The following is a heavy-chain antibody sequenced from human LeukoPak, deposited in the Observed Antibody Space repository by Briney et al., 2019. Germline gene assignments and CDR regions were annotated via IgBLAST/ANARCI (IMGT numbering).Heavy chain of an antibody. CDR1: GYSFTSYW. Sequence: GESLKISCKGSGYSFTSYWIGWVRQMPGKGLEWMGIIYPGDSDTRYSPSFQGQVTISADKSISTAYLQWSSLKASDTAMYYCARSLYYDYVWGSYRYIGASDIWGQGTMVTVSS. CDR2: IYPGDSDT. V-gene: IGHV5-51*01. CDR3: ARSLYYDYVWGSYRYIGASDI. J-gene: IGHJ3*02. D-gene: IGHD3-16*02.